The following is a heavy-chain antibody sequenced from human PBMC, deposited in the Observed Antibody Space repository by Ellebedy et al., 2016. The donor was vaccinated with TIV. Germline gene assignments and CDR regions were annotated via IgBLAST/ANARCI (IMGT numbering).Heavy chain of an antibody. D-gene: IGHD6-13*01. V-gene: IGHV4-59*01. J-gene: IGHJ4*02. CDR3: ASTHTYGSSFYWLY. CDR1: GGSITSFY. Sequence: MPSETLSLTCTVSVSGGSITSFYWSWIRQSPGKGLEWIGHIYHTGSSRYNPSLKNRVDILMDTSKNQFSLRLNSVTAADTAVYYCASTHTYGSSFYWLYWGQGTLITVSS. CDR2: IYHTGSS.